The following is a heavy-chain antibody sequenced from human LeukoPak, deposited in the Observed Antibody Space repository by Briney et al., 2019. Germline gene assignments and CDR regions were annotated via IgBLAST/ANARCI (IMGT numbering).Heavy chain of an antibody. Sequence: ASVKVSCKASGYTFTGYYMHWVRQAPGQGLEWMGWINPNSGGTNYAQKLQGRVTMTRNTSISTAYMELSSLRSEDTAVYYCARGYSNSWQHLDYWGQGTLVTVSS. V-gene: IGHV1-2*02. CDR2: INPNSGGT. J-gene: IGHJ4*02. CDR1: GYTFTGYY. CDR3: ARGYSNSWQHLDY. D-gene: IGHD6-13*01.